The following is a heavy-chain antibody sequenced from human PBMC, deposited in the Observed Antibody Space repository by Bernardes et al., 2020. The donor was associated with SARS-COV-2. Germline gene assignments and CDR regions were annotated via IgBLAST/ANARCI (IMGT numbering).Heavy chain of an antibody. CDR1: GFTFTNYR. V-gene: IGHV3-21*04. CDR3: ASPGGYGSVDY. Sequence: GGSLRLSCAASGFTFTNYRMHWVRQAPGKGLEWVSSISSSSDYIYYADSVKGRFTISRDSSKNTLYLQMNSLRAEDTAVYYCASPGGYGSVDYWGQGTLVTVSS. D-gene: IGHD3-10*01. CDR2: ISSSSDYI. J-gene: IGHJ4*02.